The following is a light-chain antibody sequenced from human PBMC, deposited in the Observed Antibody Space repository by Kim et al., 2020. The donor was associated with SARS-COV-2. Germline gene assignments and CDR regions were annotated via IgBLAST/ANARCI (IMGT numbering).Light chain of an antibody. CDR1: RNITTS. Sequence: ASVGVSVTRPSRTSRNITTSLAWYQQKPGKGPTLLIYKASTIKSGVPSRFSGSGSGTEFTLTISSMQPDDLAAYFCHQFDSYSQTFGQGTKLEI. CDR3: HQFDSYSQT. V-gene: IGKV1-5*03. CDR2: KAS. J-gene: IGKJ2*01.